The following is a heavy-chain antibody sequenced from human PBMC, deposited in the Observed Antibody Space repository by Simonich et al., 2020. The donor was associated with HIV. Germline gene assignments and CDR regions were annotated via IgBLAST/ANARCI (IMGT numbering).Heavy chain of an antibody. Sequence: QVQLQQWGAGLLKPSETLYLTCAFYGGPFSGYFWSWNRQPPGKGLEWIGEINHSGGTNYSPSLNIRVSISVDKSKNQFSLKVSAVTAAYSAVYYCARRDRENLLYLDYWSQGTLVTVSS. D-gene: IGHD3-10*01. CDR1: GGPFSGYF. V-gene: IGHV4-34*01. CDR3: ARRDRENLLYLDY. J-gene: IGHJ4*02. CDR2: INHSGGT.